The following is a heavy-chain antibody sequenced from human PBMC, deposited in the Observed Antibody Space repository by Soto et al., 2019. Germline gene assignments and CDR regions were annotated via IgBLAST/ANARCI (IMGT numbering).Heavy chain of an antibody. CDR3: ARDGQSLAPYALDV. Sequence: QVQVVESGGGVVQPGRSLRLSCTASGFTFSGHAMHWVRQPPGKGLEWVAQIWYDGSNKYYADSVKGRFTISRDNSKNTLYVQMDSLRVEETAVYYCARDGQSLAPYALDVWGQGTSVTVSS. CDR1: GFTFSGHA. J-gene: IGHJ6*02. V-gene: IGHV3-33*01. CDR2: IWYDGSNK. D-gene: IGHD6-19*01.